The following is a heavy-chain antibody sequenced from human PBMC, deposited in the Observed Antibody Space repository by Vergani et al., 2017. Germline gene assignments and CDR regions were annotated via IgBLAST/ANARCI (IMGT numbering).Heavy chain of an antibody. V-gene: IGHV1-69*11. CDR2: IIPSLATT. J-gene: IGHJ4*02. D-gene: IGHD2-15*01. CDR3: ARATCSGGSCDRGFEY. Sequence: QVQLVQSGAEVKKPGSSVKVSCKASGGTFSSYALNWVRQAPGQGLEWMGSIIPSLATTIYAQKFQGRVTITADESTSTAYMELSSLKSEDTAVFYCARATCSGGSCDRGFEYCGQGSLITVSS. CDR1: GGTFSSYA.